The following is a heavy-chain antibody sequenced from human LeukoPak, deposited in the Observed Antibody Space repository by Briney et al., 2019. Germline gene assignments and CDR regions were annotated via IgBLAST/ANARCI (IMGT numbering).Heavy chain of an antibody. CDR2: INHSGST. V-gene: IGHV4-34*01. Sequence: SETLSLTCAVYGGSFSGYYWSWIRQPPGKGLEWIGEINHSGSTNYNPSLKSRVTISVDTSKNQFSLKLSSVTAADTAVYYCARASRYYYDSSGSHGDYWSQGTLVTVSS. J-gene: IGHJ4*02. D-gene: IGHD3-22*01. CDR3: ARASRYYYDSSGSHGDY. CDR1: GGSFSGYY.